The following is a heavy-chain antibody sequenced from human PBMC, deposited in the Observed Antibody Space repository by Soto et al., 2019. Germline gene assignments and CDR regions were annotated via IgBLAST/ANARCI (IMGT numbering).Heavy chain of an antibody. V-gene: IGHV1-18*01. CDR3: ARALTGYGMDV. CDR2: ITTYNGNT. Sequence: ASVKVSCKAVRYIFTNYGVSWVRQAPGQGLEWMGWITTYNGNTEYAQKFQGRVTMTTDASTSTAYMELGSLISDDTAIYYCARALTGYGMDVWGQGTTVTVSS. CDR1: RYIFTNYG. J-gene: IGHJ6*02.